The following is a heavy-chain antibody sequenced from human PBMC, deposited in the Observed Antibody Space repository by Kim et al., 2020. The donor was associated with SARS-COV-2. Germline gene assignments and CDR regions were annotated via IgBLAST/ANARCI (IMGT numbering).Heavy chain of an antibody. J-gene: IGHJ6*02. Sequence: SETLSLTCTVSGGSISSSSYYWGWIRQPPGKGLEWIGSIYYSGSTYYNPSLKSRVTISVDTSKNQFSLKLSSVTAADTAVYYCARDQAVTYYYDSSGYQGYYGMDVWGRGTTVTVSS. CDR2: IYYSGST. D-gene: IGHD3-22*01. CDR3: ARDQAVTYYYDSSGYQGYYGMDV. V-gene: IGHV4-39*07. CDR1: GGSISSSSYY.